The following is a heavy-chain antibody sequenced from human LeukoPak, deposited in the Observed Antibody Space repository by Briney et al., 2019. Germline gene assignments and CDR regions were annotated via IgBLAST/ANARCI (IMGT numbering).Heavy chain of an antibody. CDR3: ARDGERGELSFYMDY. CDR2: ISSSSTYI. D-gene: IGHD3-16*02. J-gene: IGHJ4*02. Sequence: GGSLRLSCAASGFIFSSYSMNWVRQAPGKGLEWVSSISSSSTYIYYADSVKGRFTISRENAKNSLYLQMNSLRAEDTAVYYCARDGERGELSFYMDYWGQGTLVTVSS. V-gene: IGHV3-21*01. CDR1: GFIFSSYS.